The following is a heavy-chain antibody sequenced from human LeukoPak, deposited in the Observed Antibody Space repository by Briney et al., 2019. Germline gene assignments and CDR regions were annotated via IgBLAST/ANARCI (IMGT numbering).Heavy chain of an antibody. V-gene: IGHV1-46*01. CDR2: LYHESERT. CDR1: GFPLTGSD. Sequence: ASVKVSFKASGFPLTGSDMHWVRQAPGQGLEWVGMLYHESERTTYGQNFQGRVTVTRDTSTTTLYMDLTGLSTEDTAMYYCARATGGVPRYFVLWGQGTLVTVSS. J-gene: IGHJ4*02. D-gene: IGHD3-10*01. CDR3: ARATGGVPRYFVL.